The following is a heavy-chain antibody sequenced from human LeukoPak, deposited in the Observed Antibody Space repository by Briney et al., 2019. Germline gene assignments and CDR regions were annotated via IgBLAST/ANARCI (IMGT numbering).Heavy chain of an antibody. CDR1: GYNFTSDW. V-gene: IGHV5-51*01. CDR2: IYPGDPDT. CDR3: ARHSRYSRPYYFYYMDV. D-gene: IGHD6-13*01. Sequence: GESLKISCKGSGYNFTSDWIGWVRQIPGKGLEWMGIIYPGDPDTTYSPSFEGQVTISADKSITTAYLQWSSLKASDTAVYYCARHSRYSRPYYFYYMDVWGKGTTVTVSS. J-gene: IGHJ6*03.